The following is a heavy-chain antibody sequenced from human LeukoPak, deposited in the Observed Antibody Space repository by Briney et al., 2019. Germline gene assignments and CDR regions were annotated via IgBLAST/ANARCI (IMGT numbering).Heavy chain of an antibody. CDR2: MNPNSGNT. J-gene: IGHJ4*02. CDR3: ARVGRMATTAFDY. V-gene: IGHV1-8*03. CDR1: GYTFTSYD. Sequence: GASVKVSCKASGYTFTSYDINWVRQATGQGLEWMGWMNPNSGNTGYAQKFQGRVTITRNTSIRTAYMELSSLRSEDTAVYYCARVGRMATTAFDYWGQGALVTVSS. D-gene: IGHD5-24*01.